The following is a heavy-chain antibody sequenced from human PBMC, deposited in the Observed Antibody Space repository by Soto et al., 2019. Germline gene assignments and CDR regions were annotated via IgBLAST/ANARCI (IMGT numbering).Heavy chain of an antibody. V-gene: IGHV5-10-1*01. J-gene: IGHJ6*02. CDR1: GYNFAKYW. CDR3: ARHRPAYAVDDYGMDV. CDR2: IDPRDSYS. Sequence: GESLKISCQTSGYNFAKYWISWVQQMPGKGLEWMGKIDPRDSYSNYSPSFRGHVTISVDKSISTAYLQWNSLKASDTAMYYCARHRPAYAVDDYGMDVWGQGTTVTVSS. D-gene: IGHD2-8*01.